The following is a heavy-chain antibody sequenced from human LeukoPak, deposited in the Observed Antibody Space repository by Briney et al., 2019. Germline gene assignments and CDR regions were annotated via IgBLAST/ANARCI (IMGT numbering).Heavy chain of an antibody. Sequence: PGGSLRLSCAASGFSFTTYWMSWVRQAQGKGLEWVANINQDGTEKYYVDSVKGRFTISRDNSKNTLYLQMNSLRAEDTAVYYCAKGLRFLEWLLPLDYWGQGTLVTVSS. CDR1: GFSFTTYW. V-gene: IGHV3-7*03. CDR2: INQDGTEK. J-gene: IGHJ4*02. CDR3: AKGLRFLEWLLPLDY. D-gene: IGHD3-3*01.